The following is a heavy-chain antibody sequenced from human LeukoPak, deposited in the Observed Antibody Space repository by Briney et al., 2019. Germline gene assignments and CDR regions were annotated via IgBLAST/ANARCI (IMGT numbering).Heavy chain of an antibody. Sequence: GGSLRLSCAASGFTFSNFGMHWVRQAPGRGLEWVAVASYDGTDKYYGDSVKGRFTISRDNSKNTLYLQMNSLTTEDTAVYYCAKLSVSVIAVATKGAAFDVWGKGQWSSSLQ. CDR2: ASYDGTDK. CDR3: AKLSVSVIAVATKGAAFDV. V-gene: IGHV3-30*18. J-gene: IGHJ3*01. D-gene: IGHD6-19*01. CDR1: GFTFSNFG.